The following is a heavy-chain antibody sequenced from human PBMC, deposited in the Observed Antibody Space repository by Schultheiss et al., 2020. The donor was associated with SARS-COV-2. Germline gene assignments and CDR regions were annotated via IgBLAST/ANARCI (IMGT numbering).Heavy chain of an antibody. J-gene: IGHJ4*02. V-gene: IGHV3-33*01. CDR3: ASGPRQRTTVETRLDFDY. D-gene: IGHD4-23*01. CDR2: IWYDGSNK. CDR1: GFTFSSYG. Sequence: GGSLRLSCAASGFTFSSYGMHWVRQAPGKGLEWVAVIWYDGSNKYYADSVKGRFTISRDNSKNTLYLQMNSLRAEDTAVYYCASGPRQRTTVETRLDFDYWGQGTLVTVS.